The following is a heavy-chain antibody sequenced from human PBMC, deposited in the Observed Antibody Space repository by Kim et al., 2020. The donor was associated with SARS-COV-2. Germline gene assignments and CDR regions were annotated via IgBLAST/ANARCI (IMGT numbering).Heavy chain of an antibody. CDR3: AKGRGYGSGSYYTHYYYYGMDV. V-gene: IGHV3-23*01. D-gene: IGHD3-10*01. CDR1: GFTFSSYA. Sequence: GGSLRLSCAASGFTFSSYAMSWVRQAPGKGLEWVSAISGSGGSTYYADSVKGRFTISRDNSKNTLYLQMNSLRAEDTAVYYCAKGRGYGSGSYYTHYYYYGMDVWGQGNTVTVSS. CDR2: ISGSGGST. J-gene: IGHJ6*02.